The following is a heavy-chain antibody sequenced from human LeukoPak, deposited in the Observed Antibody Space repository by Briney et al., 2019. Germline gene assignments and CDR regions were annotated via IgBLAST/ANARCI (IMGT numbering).Heavy chain of an antibody. D-gene: IGHD3-22*01. Sequence: SETLSLTCTVSGGSISSYYWSWIRQPPGKGLEWIGYINYSGSTNYNPSLKSRVTISVDTSKNQFSLKLSSVTAADTAVYYCARAGSERYYYDSSGYYNWFDPWGQGTLVTVSS. CDR2: INYSGST. V-gene: IGHV4-59*01. J-gene: IGHJ5*02. CDR1: GGSISSYY. CDR3: ARAGSERYYYDSSGYYNWFDP.